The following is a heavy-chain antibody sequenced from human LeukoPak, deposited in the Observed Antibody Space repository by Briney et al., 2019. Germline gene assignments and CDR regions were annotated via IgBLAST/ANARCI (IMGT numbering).Heavy chain of an antibody. D-gene: IGHD3-16*02. CDR1: GYTFTSYG. CDR2: ISAYNGST. Sequence: ASVKVSCKASGYTFTSYGISWVRQAPGQGLEWMGWISAYNGSTNYAQKFQGRVTMTRNTSISTAYMELSSLRSEDTAVCYCARDMYYDYVWESYRYSSWSFDYWGQGTLVTVSS. CDR3: ARDMYYDYVWESYRYSSWSFDY. V-gene: IGHV1-18*01. J-gene: IGHJ4*02.